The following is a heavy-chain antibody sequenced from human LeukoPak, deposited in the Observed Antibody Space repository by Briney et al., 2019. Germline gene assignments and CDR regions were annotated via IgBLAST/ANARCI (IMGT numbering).Heavy chain of an antibody. J-gene: IGHJ4*02. V-gene: IGHV4-39*01. D-gene: IGHD1-26*01. CDR1: GGSISTTDFD. Sequence: PSETLSLTCAVSGGSISTTDFDWAWIRQPPGQGLEWIATISSSGKSYYNPYLMSRVTISVDTSKNQFSLDMTSVTAADTGLFYCARFKGGTGFDYWGRGILVIVS. CDR2: ISSSGKS. CDR3: ARFKGGTGFDY.